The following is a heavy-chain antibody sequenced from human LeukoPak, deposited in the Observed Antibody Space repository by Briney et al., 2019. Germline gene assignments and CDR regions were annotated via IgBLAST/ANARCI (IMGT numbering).Heavy chain of an antibody. J-gene: IGHJ4*02. CDR2: ISGSGGST. Sequence: PGGSLRLSCAASGFTFSSYAMSWVRQAPGKGLEWVSAISGSGGSTYYADSVKGRFTISRDNSKNTLYLQMNSLRAEDTAVYYCAKPAGIAAAGTGYFDYWGQGTLVTVSS. D-gene: IGHD6-13*01. CDR3: AKPAGIAAAGTGYFDY. V-gene: IGHV3-23*01. CDR1: GFTFSSYA.